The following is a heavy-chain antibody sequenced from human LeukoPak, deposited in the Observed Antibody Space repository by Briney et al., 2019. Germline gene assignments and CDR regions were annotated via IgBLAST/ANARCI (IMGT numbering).Heavy chain of an antibody. Sequence: SETLSLTCAVYGGSFSGYYRSWIRQPPGKGLEWIGEINHSGSTNYNPSLKSRVTISVDTSKNQFSLKLSSVTAADTAVYYCARVTGSGAGYWGQGTLVTVSS. CDR3: ARVTGSGAGY. J-gene: IGHJ4*02. CDR1: GGSFSGYY. D-gene: IGHD3-10*01. CDR2: INHSGST. V-gene: IGHV4-34*01.